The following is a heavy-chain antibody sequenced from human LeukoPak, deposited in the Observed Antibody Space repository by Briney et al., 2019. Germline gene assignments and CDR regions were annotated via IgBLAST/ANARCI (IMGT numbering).Heavy chain of an antibody. D-gene: IGHD3-10*01. CDR3: ARHYGSGSYSYYYYGMDV. CDR2: IYHSGST. CDR1: GGPISSSNW. V-gene: IGHV4-4*02. J-gene: IGHJ6*02. Sequence: SGTLSLTCTVSGGPISSSNWWSWVRQPPGRGLEWIGEIYHSGSTYYNPSLKSRVTISVDTSKNQFSLKLSSVTAADTAVYYCARHYGSGSYSYYYYGMDVWGQGTTVTVSS.